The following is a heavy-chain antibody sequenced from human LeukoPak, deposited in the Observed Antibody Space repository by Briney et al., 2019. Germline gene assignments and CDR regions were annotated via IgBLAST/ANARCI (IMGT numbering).Heavy chain of an antibody. CDR1: GGTFSSYA. J-gene: IGHJ5*02. CDR2: IIPIFGTA. Sequence: AGSVKVSCKASGGTFSSYAISWVRQAPGQGLEWMGGIIPIFGTANYAQKFQGRVTITADESTSTAYMELSSLRSEDTAVYYCARVGGSDPGSGTHGFDPWGQGTLVTVSS. D-gene: IGHD3-10*01. CDR3: ARVGGSDPGSGTHGFDP. V-gene: IGHV1-69*13.